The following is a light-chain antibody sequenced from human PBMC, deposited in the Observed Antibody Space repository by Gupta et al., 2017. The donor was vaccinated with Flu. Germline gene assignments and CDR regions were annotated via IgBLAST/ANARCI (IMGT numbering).Light chain of an antibody. CDR1: QSISNY. Sequence: SSLSASVGDRGTITCRARQSISNYLNWYQKNRGDAPKLLVYRASSWPSGVPSMFSGRSYGTYLPLTSSMRHQEDSACYCCRHSESTPLLTFGHGTKVDIK. J-gene: IGKJ1*01. V-gene: IGKV1-39*01. CDR3: RHSESTPLLT. CDR2: RAS.